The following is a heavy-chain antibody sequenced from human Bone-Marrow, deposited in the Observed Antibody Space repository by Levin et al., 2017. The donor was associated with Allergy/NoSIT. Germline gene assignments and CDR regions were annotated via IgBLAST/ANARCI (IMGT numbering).Heavy chain of an antibody. CDR1: GGSFSGYY. J-gene: IGHJ4*02. Sequence: SQTLSLTCAVYGGSFSGYYWSWIRQPPGKGLEWIGEINHSGSTNYNPSLKSRVTISVDTSKNQFSLKLSSVTAADTAVYYCASLTYPSGAWGQGTLVTVSS. CDR2: INHSGST. CDR3: ASLTYPSGA. V-gene: IGHV4-34*01.